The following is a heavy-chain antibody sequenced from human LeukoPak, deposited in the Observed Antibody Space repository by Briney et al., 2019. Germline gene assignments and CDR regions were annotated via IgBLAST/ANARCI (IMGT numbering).Heavy chain of an antibody. CDR1: GFTFGDYA. CDR3: AREVKYRYSGYRLDY. D-gene: IGHD5-12*01. V-gene: IGHV3-49*03. Sequence: GGSLRLSCTASGFTFGDYAMSWFRQAPGKGLEWVGFIRSKAYGGTTEYAASVKGRFTISRDNAKNLLYLQMNSLRAEDTAVYYCAREVKYRYSGYRLDYWGQGTLVTVSS. J-gene: IGHJ4*02. CDR2: IRSKAYGGTT.